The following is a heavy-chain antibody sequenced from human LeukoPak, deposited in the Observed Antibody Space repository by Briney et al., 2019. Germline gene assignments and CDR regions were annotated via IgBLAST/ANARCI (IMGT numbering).Heavy chain of an antibody. J-gene: IGHJ4*02. V-gene: IGHV2-70*11. CDR2: IDWDDDK. CDR1: GFSLSTSGMC. Sequence: SGPALVTPTQTLTLTCTFSGFSLSTSGMCVSWIRQPPGKALEWLARIDWDDDKYYSTSLKTRLTISKDTSKNQVVLTMTNMDPVDTATYYCARIIRYSSGWYTDDYWGQGTLVTVSS. D-gene: IGHD6-19*01. CDR3: ARIIRYSSGWYTDDY.